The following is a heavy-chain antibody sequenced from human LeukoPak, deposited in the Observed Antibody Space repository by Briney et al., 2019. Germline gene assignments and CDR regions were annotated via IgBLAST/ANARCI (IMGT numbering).Heavy chain of an antibody. V-gene: IGHV3-7*03. CDR2: IKQDGSKK. CDR1: GFTFSSYA. D-gene: IGHD3-22*01. J-gene: IGHJ4*02. Sequence: GGSLRLSCAASGFTFSSYAMSWARQAPGKGLEWVANIKQDGSKKNYVDSVKGRFTISRDNAKNSLYLQMNSLRAEDTAVYYCATPLDYYDSSGYHQGGDWGQGTLVTVSS. CDR3: ATPLDYYDSSGYHQGGD.